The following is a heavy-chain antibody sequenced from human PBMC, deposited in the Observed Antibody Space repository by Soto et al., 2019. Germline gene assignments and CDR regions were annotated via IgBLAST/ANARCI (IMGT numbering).Heavy chain of an antibody. Sequence: VQLVESGGGLVKPGGSLSLSCAASGFNFPGYSMNWVRQAPGKGLEWVASISSGSHDIYYADSVRGRFTISRDNAGDSLYLQMHSLRAGYTAVYFCAIYQSQGQMLLPYFDHWGQGTLVTVSS. CDR2: ISSGSHDI. J-gene: IGHJ4*02. CDR1: GFNFPGYS. D-gene: IGHD3-10*02. CDR3: AIYQSQGQMLLPYFDH. V-gene: IGHV3-21*04.